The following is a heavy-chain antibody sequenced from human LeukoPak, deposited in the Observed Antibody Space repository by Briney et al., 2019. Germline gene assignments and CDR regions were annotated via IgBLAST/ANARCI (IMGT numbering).Heavy chain of an antibody. Sequence: GGSLRLSCAASGFTFSSYGMHWVRQAPGKGLEWVAVISYDGSNKYYADSVKGRFTISRDNSKNTLYLQMNSLRAEDTAVYYCARVKWQLGDYYMDVWGKGTTVTVSS. J-gene: IGHJ6*03. CDR1: GFTFSSYG. CDR3: ARVKWQLGDYYMDV. V-gene: IGHV3-30*03. D-gene: IGHD6-6*01. CDR2: ISYDGSNK.